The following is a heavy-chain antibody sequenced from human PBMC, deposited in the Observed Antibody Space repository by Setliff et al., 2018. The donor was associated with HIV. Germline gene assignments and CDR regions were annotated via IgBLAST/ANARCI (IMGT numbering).Heavy chain of an antibody. D-gene: IGHD3-16*01. CDR1: GGSISSTNYF. CDR3: VNPSGAMGDFDS. J-gene: IGHJ4*02. CDR2: IYYHGST. Sequence: SETLSLTCTVSGGSISSTNYFWGWIRQPPGKGLEWIGTIYYHGSTYYNPSLKSRVTISIDTSKNQFSLQLTSVTAADTAVYYCVNPSGAMGDFDSWGQGTPVTVSS. V-gene: IGHV4-39*01.